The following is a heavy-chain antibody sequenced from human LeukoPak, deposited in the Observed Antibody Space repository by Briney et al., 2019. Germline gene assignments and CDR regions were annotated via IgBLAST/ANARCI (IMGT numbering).Heavy chain of an antibody. Sequence: GGSLRLSCAASGFTVSSNYMSWVRQAPGKGLEWVSVIYSGGSTYYADSVKGRFTISRGNAKNSLYLQMNSLRAEDTAVYYCARDDYGDPTRESFDSWGQGTLVTVSS. J-gene: IGHJ4*02. CDR1: GFTVSSNY. D-gene: IGHD4-17*01. CDR3: ARDDYGDPTRESFDS. CDR2: IYSGGST. V-gene: IGHV3-66*01.